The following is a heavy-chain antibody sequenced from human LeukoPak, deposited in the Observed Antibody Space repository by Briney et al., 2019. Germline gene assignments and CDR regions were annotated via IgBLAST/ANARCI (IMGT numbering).Heavy chain of an antibody. CDR2: VPSGSVYI. Sequence: PGGSLRLSCTASGLTFIGYTMNWVRQAPGGGLEWVSSVPSGSVYIYYADSVKGRFTISRDSATNSLYLQMNSLRVEDTGVYYCAKEGDATAAAGMGGFDLWGQGTMVTVSS. J-gene: IGHJ3*01. CDR1: GLTFIGYT. D-gene: IGHD6-13*01. V-gene: IGHV3-21*01. CDR3: AKEGDATAAAGMGGFDL.